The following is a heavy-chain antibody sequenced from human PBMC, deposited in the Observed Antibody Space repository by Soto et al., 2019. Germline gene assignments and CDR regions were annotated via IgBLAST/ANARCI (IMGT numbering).Heavy chain of an antibody. V-gene: IGHV3-23*01. D-gene: IGHD2-2*01. J-gene: IGHJ4*02. CDR1: GFTFTSYA. CDR2: ISGGGGST. CDR3: AKTIVVVPAATTVTYYFDY. Sequence: PGGSLRLSCAASGFTFTSYAMNWVRQAPGKGLEWVSAISGGGGSTYYADSVKGRFTISRDNSKNTLYLQMNSLRAEDTAVYYCAKTIVVVPAATTVTYYFDYWGQGTLVTVS.